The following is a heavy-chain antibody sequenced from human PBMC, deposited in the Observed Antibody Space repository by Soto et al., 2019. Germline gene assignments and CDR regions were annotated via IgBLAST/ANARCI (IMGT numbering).Heavy chain of an antibody. CDR1: GYSFTSYW. V-gene: IGHV5-10-1*04. D-gene: IGHD6-13*01. J-gene: IGHJ4*02. CDR3: ARPPAEGAAAGPHFDH. CDR2: IDPSDSYT. Sequence: GESLKISCKGSGYSFTSYWIGWVRQMPGKGLEWMGRIDPSDSYTNYSPSFQGQVTISADKSISTAYLQWSSLKASDTAMYYCARPPAEGAAAGPHFDHWGQGTLVTVSS.